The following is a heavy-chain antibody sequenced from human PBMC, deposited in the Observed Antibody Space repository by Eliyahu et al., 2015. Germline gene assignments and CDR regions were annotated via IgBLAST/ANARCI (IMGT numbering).Heavy chain of an antibody. CDR1: GGSFSGYY. D-gene: IGHD1-26*01. CDR3: AREAPLGRSGYYDY. Sequence: QVQLQQWGAGLLKPSETLSLTCAVYGGSFSGYYWSWIRQPPGKGLEWIGEINHSGSTNYNPSLKSRVTISVDTSKNQFSLKLSSVTAADTAVYYCAREAPLGRSGYYDYWGQGTLVTVSS. V-gene: IGHV4-34*01. CDR2: INHSGST. J-gene: IGHJ4*02.